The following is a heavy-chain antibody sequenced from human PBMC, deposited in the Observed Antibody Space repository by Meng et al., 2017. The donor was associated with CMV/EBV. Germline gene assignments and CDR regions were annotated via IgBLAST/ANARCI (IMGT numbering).Heavy chain of an antibody. D-gene: IGHD6-13*01. V-gene: IGHV1-69*02. Sequence: SVKVSCKASGGTFSSYTISWVRQAPGQGLEWMGRIIPILGIANYAQKFQGRVTMTRDTSISTAYMELSRLRSDDTAVYYCARGPYIAAATGGRFDYWGQGTLVTVSS. J-gene: IGHJ4*02. CDR2: IIPILGIA. CDR3: ARGPYIAAATGGRFDY. CDR1: GGTFSSYT.